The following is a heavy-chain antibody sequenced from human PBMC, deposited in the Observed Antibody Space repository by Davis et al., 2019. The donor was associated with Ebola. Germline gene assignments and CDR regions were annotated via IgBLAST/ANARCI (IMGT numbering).Heavy chain of an antibody. V-gene: IGHV3-53*01. CDR3: ARHVSGDFWYFDL. CDR1: GFIVSDKY. D-gene: IGHD4-17*01. Sequence: GESLKISCAASGFIVSDKYMSWVRQAPGKGPEWVSVIYRDGRTYYADSVKGRFTISRDNSKNTLYLQMNSLRAEDTAVYYCARHVSGDFWYFDLWGRGTRVTVSS. J-gene: IGHJ2*01. CDR2: IYRDGRT.